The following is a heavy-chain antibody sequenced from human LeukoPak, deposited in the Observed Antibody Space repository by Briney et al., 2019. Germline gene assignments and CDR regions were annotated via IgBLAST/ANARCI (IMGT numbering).Heavy chain of an antibody. J-gene: IGHJ3*02. CDR1: GYTFTSYD. CDR2: MNPNSGNT. Sequence: GASVKVSFKASGYTFTSYDINWVRQATGQGLEWMGWMNPNSGNTGYAQKFQGRVTMTRNTSISTAYMELSSLRSEDTAVYYCARGGPMDDSSGYYFHAFDIWGQGTMVTVSS. V-gene: IGHV1-8*01. D-gene: IGHD3-22*01. CDR3: ARGGPMDDSSGYYFHAFDI.